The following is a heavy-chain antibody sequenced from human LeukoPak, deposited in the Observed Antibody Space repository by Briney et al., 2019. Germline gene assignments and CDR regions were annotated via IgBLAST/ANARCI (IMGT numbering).Heavy chain of an antibody. CDR2: ISDGGGST. CDR1: GFSLSRYA. J-gene: IGHJ4*02. V-gene: IGHV3-23*01. D-gene: IGHD6-13*01. Sequence: GASLRLSCAVSGFSLSRYAMSWVRKAPGKGLEWVSAISDGGGSTYYADSVKGRFTISRDNSRNTLYLQMNTLRAEDTAVYYCAKCRGSSWSDRFDYWGQGTLVTVSS. CDR3: AKCRGSSWSDRFDY.